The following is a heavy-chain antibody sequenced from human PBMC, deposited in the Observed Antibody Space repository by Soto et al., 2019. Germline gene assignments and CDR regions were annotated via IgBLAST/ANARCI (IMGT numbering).Heavy chain of an antibody. V-gene: IGHV1-8*01. D-gene: IGHD6-6*01. CDR3: ARGPVVGWGQLALDFDY. CDR2: MNPNSGNT. CDR1: GYTFTSYD. Sequence: GASVKVSCKASGYTFTSYDVNWVRQATGQGLEWMGWMNPNSGNTGYAQKFQGRVTMTRNTSISTAYMELSSLRSEDTAVYYCARGPVVGWGQLALDFDYWGQGTLVTVSS. J-gene: IGHJ4*02.